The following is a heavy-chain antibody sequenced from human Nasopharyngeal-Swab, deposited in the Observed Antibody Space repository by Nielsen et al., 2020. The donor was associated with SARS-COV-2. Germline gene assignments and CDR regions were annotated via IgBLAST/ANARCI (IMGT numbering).Heavy chain of an antibody. V-gene: IGHV3-13*01. CDR1: GFTFSSYD. Sequence: GGSPRLSCAASGFTFSSYDMHWVRQATGKGLEWVSAIGTAGDTYYPGSVKGRFTISRENAKNSLYLQMNSLRAGDTAVYYCAREGYGSPLDVWGQGTTVTVSS. CDR2: IGTAGDT. D-gene: IGHD3-10*01. J-gene: IGHJ6*02. CDR3: AREGYGSPLDV.